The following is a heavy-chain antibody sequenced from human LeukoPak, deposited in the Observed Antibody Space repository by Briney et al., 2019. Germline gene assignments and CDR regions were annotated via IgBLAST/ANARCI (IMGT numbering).Heavy chain of an antibody. CDR2: INHSGST. Sequence: SETLSLTCAVYGGSFSGYYWSWIRQPPGKGLEWIGEINHSGSTNYNPSLKSRVTISIDTSKNQFSLKLTSVTAADTAAYYCAGARTVLRFLEWSRPFDPWGQGTLVTVSS. CDR3: AGARTVLRFLEWSRPFDP. J-gene: IGHJ5*02. D-gene: IGHD3-3*01. CDR1: GGSFSGYY. V-gene: IGHV4-34*01.